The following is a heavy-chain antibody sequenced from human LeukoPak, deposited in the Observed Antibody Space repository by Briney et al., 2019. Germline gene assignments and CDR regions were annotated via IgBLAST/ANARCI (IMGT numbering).Heavy chain of an antibody. J-gene: IGHJ6*02. CDR2: VESGASRT. D-gene: IGHD5-12*01. V-gene: IGHV3-74*03. CDR1: GFTLSDHW. Sequence: QTGGSLRLSCVASGFTLSDHWMYWVRQGPGRGLAHVSRVESGASRTTYADSVKGRFTISRDDAKNTMYWQMNSLRVEDRAVYYCVKGGHKLDIHTTHYYYGLDVWGQGTTVAV. CDR3: VKGGHKLDIHTTHYYYGLDV.